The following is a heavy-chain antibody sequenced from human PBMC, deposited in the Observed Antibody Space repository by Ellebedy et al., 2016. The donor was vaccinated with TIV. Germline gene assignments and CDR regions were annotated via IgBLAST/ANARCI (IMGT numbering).Heavy chain of an antibody. D-gene: IGHD3-10*01. J-gene: IGHJ4*02. Sequence: SETLSLXXTVSGYSISSGYYWGWIRQPPGKGLEWIGSIYHSGSTYYNPSLKSRVTISVDTSKNQFSLKLSSVTAADTAVYYCATEYGSGSYYFDYWGQGTLVTVSS. CDR2: IYHSGST. V-gene: IGHV4-38-2*02. CDR1: GYSISSGYY. CDR3: ATEYGSGSYYFDY.